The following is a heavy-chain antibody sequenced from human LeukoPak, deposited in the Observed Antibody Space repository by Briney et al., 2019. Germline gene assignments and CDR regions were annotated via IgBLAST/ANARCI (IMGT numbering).Heavy chain of an antibody. V-gene: IGHV3-30-3*01. CDR2: ISYDGSNK. Sequence: PGGSLRLSCAASGFPFSSYAMHWVRQAPGKGLEWVAVISYDGSNKYHADSVKGRFTISRDNSKNTLYLQMNSLRAEDTAVYYCARDPADPLYYYGSGSYYPAYWGQGTLVTVSS. D-gene: IGHD3-10*01. CDR3: ARDPADPLYYYGSGSYYPAY. J-gene: IGHJ4*02. CDR1: GFPFSSYA.